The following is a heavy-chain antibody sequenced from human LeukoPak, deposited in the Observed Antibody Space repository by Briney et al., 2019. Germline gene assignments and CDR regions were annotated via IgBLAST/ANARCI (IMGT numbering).Heavy chain of an antibody. D-gene: IGHD5-12*01. CDR3: ARSRWLGDGMDV. V-gene: IGHV4-39*07. Sequence: SETLSLTCTVSGGSISSSTYYWGWIRQPPGKGLEWIGSIYYSGNTYYNPSLKSRITISVDTSKNQFSLKLSSVTAADTAVYYCARSRWLGDGMDVWGQGTTVTVSS. CDR1: GGSISSSTYY. J-gene: IGHJ6*02. CDR2: IYYSGNT.